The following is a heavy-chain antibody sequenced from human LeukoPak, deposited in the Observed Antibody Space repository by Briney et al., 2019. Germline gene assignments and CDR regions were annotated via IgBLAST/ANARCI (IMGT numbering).Heavy chain of an antibody. V-gene: IGHV4-34*01. CDR2: INHSGST. CDR1: GGSFSGYY. J-gene: IGHJ4*02. D-gene: IGHD6-6*01. Sequence: SETLSLTCAVYGGSFSGYYWSWIRQPPGKGLEWIGEINHSGSTNYNPPLKSRVTISVDTSKNQFSLKLSSVTAADTAVYYCAGLIAARPNPFDYWGQGTLVTVSS. CDR3: AGLIAARPNPFDY.